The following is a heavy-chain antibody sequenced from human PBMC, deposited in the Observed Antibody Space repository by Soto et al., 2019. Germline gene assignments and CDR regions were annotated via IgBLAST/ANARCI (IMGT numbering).Heavy chain of an antibody. Sequence: GGSLRLSCAVSGFTFSNYGMHWVRQAPGKGLEWVAVIWYDGSTTFYADSVKGRFIISRDNSKNTLYPQTNTLRAEDTAVYYCARDLHSRFDYWGQGTLVTVS. CDR3: ARDLHSRFDY. CDR2: IWYDGSTT. V-gene: IGHV3-33*01. J-gene: IGHJ4*02. CDR1: GFTFSNYG. D-gene: IGHD3-3*02.